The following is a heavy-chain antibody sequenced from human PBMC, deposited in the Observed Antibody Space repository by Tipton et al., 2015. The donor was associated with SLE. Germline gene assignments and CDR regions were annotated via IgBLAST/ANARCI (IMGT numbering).Heavy chain of an antibody. CDR2: IIPIFGTA. CDR1: GGTFSRYT. Sequence: QSGPEVKKPGSSMKVSCTASGGTFSRYTISWLRQAPAQGLEWMGGIIPIFGTANYAQRFQGRVTITADTSTNTAYMELSSLRTDDTAVYYCAKEGYYAGSGYYFDYGGQGTQVTVSS. D-gene: IGHD3-22*01. V-gene: IGHV1-69*06. CDR3: AKEGYYAGSGYYFDY. J-gene: IGHJ4*02.